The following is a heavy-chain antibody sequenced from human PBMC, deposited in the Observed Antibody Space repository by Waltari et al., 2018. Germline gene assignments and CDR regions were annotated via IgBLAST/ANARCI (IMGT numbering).Heavy chain of an antibody. D-gene: IGHD6-19*01. CDR1: GFTFSSYS. Sequence: EVQLVESGGGLVKPGGSLRLSCAASGFTFSSYSMNWVRQAPGKGLEWVSSISSSSSYIYYADSVKGRFTISRDNAKNSLYLQMNSLRAEDTAVYYCARDGAAVAGTVGYFDYWGQGTLVTVSS. J-gene: IGHJ4*02. V-gene: IGHV3-21*01. CDR3: ARDGAAVAGTVGYFDY. CDR2: ISSSSSYI.